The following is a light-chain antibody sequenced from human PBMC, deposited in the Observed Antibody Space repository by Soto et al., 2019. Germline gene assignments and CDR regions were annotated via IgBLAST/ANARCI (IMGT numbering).Light chain of an antibody. V-gene: IGKV1-5*01. Sequence: DIQMTQSPSTLSGSVGDRVTITCRASQTISSWLAWYQQKPGKAPKLLIYDASTLKSGVPSRFSGSGSGTEFTLTISSLQPDDSATYYCQQYNSYSPWTFGQGTKVDI. CDR2: DAS. CDR3: QQYNSYSPWT. CDR1: QTISSW. J-gene: IGKJ1*01.